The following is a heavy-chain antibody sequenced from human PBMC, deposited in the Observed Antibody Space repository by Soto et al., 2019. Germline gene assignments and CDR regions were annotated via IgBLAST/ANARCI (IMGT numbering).Heavy chain of an antibody. CDR1: GGSICSSPYY. V-gene: IGHV4-39*02. CDR3: ARNAAGGAYLY. CDR2: VFNSGTT. Sequence: QLHLQESGPGLLKPSGTLSLTCSVSGGSICSSPYYWGWIRQPPGKGLEWIGSVFNSGTTYYHPSLKSRLTIAVDTSRNHFTLNLTSVTASDTAVYYCARNAAGGAYLYWGQGILVAVSS. J-gene: IGHJ4*02. D-gene: IGHD3-16*01.